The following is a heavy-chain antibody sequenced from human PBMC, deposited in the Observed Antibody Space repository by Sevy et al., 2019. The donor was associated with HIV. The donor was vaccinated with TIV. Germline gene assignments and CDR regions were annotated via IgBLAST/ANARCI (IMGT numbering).Heavy chain of an antibody. V-gene: IGHV3-30-3*01. CDR2: ISYDGSNK. CDR1: GFTFSSYD. Sequence: GGSLRLSCAASGFTFSSYDMHWVRQAPGKGLEWVAVISYDGSNKYYADSVKGRFTISRDNSKNTLYLQMNSLRAEDTAVYYCARESAIVRLLDAFDIWGQGTMVTVSS. D-gene: IGHD4-17*01. CDR3: ARESAIVRLLDAFDI. J-gene: IGHJ3*02.